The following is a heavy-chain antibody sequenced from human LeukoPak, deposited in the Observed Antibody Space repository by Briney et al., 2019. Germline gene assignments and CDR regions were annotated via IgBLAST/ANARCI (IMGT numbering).Heavy chain of an antibody. CDR1: GGTFSSYA. Sequence: SVKVSCKASGGTFSSYAISWVRQAPGQGLEWMGGIIPIFGTANYAQKFQGRVTITADESTSTAYMELSSLRSEDTAVYYCARDLVGSHTSYSSGAWDYWGQGTLVTVSS. CDR3: ARDLVGSHTSYSSGAWDY. V-gene: IGHV1-69*01. D-gene: IGHD3-9*01. CDR2: IIPIFGTA. J-gene: IGHJ4*02.